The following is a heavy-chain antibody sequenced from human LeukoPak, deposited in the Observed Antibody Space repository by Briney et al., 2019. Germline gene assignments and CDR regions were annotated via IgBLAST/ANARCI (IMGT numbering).Heavy chain of an antibody. V-gene: IGHV4-59*01. CDR2: IYYSGST. CDR3: ARDVVSYDSSGYYYVSDAFDI. J-gene: IGHJ3*02. CDR1: GGSISSYY. D-gene: IGHD3-22*01. Sequence: SETLSLTCTVSGGSISSYYWSWIRQPPGKGLEWIGYIYYSGSTNYNPSLKSRVTISVDTSKNQFSLKLSSVTAADTVVYYCARDVVSYDSSGYYYVSDAFDIWGQGTMVTVSS.